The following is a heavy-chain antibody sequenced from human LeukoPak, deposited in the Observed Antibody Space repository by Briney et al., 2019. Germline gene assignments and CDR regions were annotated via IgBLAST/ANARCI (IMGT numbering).Heavy chain of an antibody. CDR2: ISSSSSTI. J-gene: IGHJ6*02. CDR3: AREHGDYVHYYYGMDV. V-gene: IGHV3-48*04. Sequence: GGSLRLSCAASGFTFSSYSMNWVRQAPGKGLEWVSYISSSSSTIYYADSVKGRFTISRDNAKNSLYLQMNSLRAEDTAVYYCAREHGDYVHYYYGMDVWGQGTTVTVSS. CDR1: GFTFSSYS. D-gene: IGHD4-17*01.